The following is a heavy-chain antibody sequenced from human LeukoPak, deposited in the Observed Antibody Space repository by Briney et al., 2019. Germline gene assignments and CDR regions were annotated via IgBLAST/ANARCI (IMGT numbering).Heavy chain of an antibody. CDR2: FDPEDGET. CDR1: GYTLTELS. V-gene: IGHV1-24*01. CDR3: AISRAKRGPIAVAGTFGY. D-gene: IGHD6-19*01. J-gene: IGHJ4*02. Sequence: ASVKVSCKVSGYTLTELSMHWVRQAPGKGLEWMGGFDPEDGETIYAQKFQGRVTMTEDTSTDTAYMELSSLRSEDTAVYYCAISRAKRGPIAVAGTFGYWGQGTLVTVSS.